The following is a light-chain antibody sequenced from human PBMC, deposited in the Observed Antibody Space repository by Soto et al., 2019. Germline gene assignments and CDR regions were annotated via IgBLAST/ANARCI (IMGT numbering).Light chain of an antibody. CDR3: QQYNSYSPT. CDR1: QSISSW. J-gene: IGKJ1*01. CDR2: DAS. V-gene: IGKV1-5*01. Sequence: IQMSQSPSTLSASVGDRVTITCRASQSISSWLAWYQQKPGKAPKLLIYDASSLESGVPSRFSGSGSGTDFTLTISSLQPDDFATYYCQQYNSYSPTFGQGTKVEIK.